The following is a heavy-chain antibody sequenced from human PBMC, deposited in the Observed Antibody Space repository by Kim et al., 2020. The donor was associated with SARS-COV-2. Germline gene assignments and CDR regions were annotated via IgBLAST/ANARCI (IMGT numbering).Heavy chain of an antibody. CDR2: ISYDGSNK. V-gene: IGHV3-30*18. CDR3: AKDLVTPYDYVWGSYRQYYDYGMDV. D-gene: IGHD3-16*02. Sequence: GGSLRLSCAASGFTFSSYGMHWVRQAPGKGLEWVAVISYDGSNKYYADSVKGRFTISRDNSKNTLYLQMNSLRAEDTAVYYCAKDLVTPYDYVWGSYRQYYDYGMDVWGQGPTVTGSS. J-gene: IGHJ6*02. CDR1: GFTFSSYG.